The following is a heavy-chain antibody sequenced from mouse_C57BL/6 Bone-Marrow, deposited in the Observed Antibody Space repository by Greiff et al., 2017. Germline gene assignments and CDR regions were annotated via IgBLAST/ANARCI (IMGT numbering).Heavy chain of an antibody. D-gene: IGHD2-3*01. CDR2: ISSGRSTI. CDR1: GFPFSDYG. CDR3: ARQGGWLGWFAY. Sequence: EVQRVESGGGLVKPGGSLKLSCAASGFPFSDYGMHWVRQAPEKGLEWVAYISSGRSTIYNADTVKGRITISRDNAKNTLFLQMTSLRSEDTAMYYCARQGGWLGWFAYWGQGTLVTVSS. J-gene: IGHJ3*01. V-gene: IGHV5-17*01.